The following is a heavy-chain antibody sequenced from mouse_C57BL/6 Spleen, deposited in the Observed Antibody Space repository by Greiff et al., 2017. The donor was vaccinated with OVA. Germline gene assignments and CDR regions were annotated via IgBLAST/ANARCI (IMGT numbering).Heavy chain of an antibody. CDR3: ARAWRDSSGRAWFAY. D-gene: IGHD3-2*02. V-gene: IGHV1-69*01. J-gene: IGHJ3*01. Sequence: QVQLQQPGAELVMPGASVKLSCKASGYTFTSYWMHWVKQRPGQGLEWIGEIDPSDSYTNYNQKFKGKSTLTVDKSSSTAYMRLSSLTSEDSAVYYCARAWRDSSGRAWFAYWGQGTLVTVSA. CDR1: GYTFTSYW. CDR2: IDPSDSYT.